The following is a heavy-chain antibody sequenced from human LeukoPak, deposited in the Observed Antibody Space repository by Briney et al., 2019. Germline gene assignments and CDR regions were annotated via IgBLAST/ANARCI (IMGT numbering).Heavy chain of an antibody. V-gene: IGHV3-23*01. D-gene: IGHD3-16*01. CDR3: AKDGSWGDYQFYFYIDV. J-gene: IGHJ6*03. Sequence: GRSLRLSCAASGLSFSSYGMHWVRQGPGKGLEWISGISASGHYTYTADSLKGRFTISRDNSKNTLYLQMNSLRAEDTALYYCAKDGSWGDYQFYFYIDVWGKGTTVTVSS. CDR2: ISASGHYT. CDR1: GLSFSSYG.